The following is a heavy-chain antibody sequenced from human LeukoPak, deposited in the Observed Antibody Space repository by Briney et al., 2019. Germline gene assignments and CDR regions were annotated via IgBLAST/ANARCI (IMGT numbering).Heavy chain of an antibody. CDR1: GFTFSSYS. J-gene: IGHJ4*02. CDR3: ARGETTADFDY. CDR2: ISSSSSYI. D-gene: IGHD4-17*01. V-gene: IGHV3-21*01. Sequence: GGSLRLSCAASGFTFSSYSMNWVRQAPGKGLEWGSSISSSSSYIYYADSVKGRFTISRDNAKNSLYLQMNSLRAEDTAVYYCARGETTADFDYWGQGPRVTVSS.